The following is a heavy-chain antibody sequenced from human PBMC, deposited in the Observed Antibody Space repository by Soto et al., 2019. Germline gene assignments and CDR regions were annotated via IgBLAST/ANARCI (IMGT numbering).Heavy chain of an antibody. CDR3: ARDSGYCSSTSCYIYYYYMDV. Sequence: VKVSCKASGYTFTSYYMHWVRQAPGQGLEWMGIINPSGGSTSYAQKFQGRVTMTRDTSTSTVYMELSSLRSEDTAVYYCARDSGYCSSTSCYIYYYYMDVWGKGTTVTVSS. CDR1: GYTFTSYY. D-gene: IGHD2-2*02. V-gene: IGHV1-46*03. CDR2: INPSGGST. J-gene: IGHJ6*03.